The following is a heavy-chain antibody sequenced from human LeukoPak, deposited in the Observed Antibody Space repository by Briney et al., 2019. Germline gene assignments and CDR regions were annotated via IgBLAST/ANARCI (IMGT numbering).Heavy chain of an antibody. V-gene: IGHV4-31*02. CDR3: ARESIAAAGIDY. D-gene: IGHD6-13*01. CDR2: IYYSGST. Sequence: WVRQAPGKGLEWIGYIYYSGSTYYNPSLKSRVTISVDTSKNQFSLKLSSVTAADTAVYYCARESIAAAGIDYWGQGTLVTVSS. J-gene: IGHJ4*02.